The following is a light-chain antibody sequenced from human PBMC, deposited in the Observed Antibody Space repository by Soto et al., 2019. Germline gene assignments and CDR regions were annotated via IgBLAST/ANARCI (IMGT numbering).Light chain of an antibody. CDR3: ATWDDSLRAVV. V-gene: IGLV1-44*01. J-gene: IGLJ2*01. Sequence: QPVLTQPPSASGTPGQRVTISCSGSSSNIGSTTVNWYQQFPGTAPKLLIYSTDQRPSGVPDRFSGTKSGNSASLAISGLQSDDEADYYCATWDDSLRAVVFGGGTQLTVL. CDR1: SSNIGSTT. CDR2: STD.